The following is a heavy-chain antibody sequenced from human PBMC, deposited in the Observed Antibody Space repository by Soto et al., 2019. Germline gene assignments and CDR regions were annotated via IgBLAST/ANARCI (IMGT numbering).Heavy chain of an antibody. Sequence: TLSLTCSVSGDSISSSSYYWGWIRQSPGEGLEWIGNIHGNGGTQYNPSLKSRVTISVDTSKNQFSLKVTSITAADTGVYYCASRYAPSEFDHWGQGSLVTVSS. CDR1: GDSISSSSYY. J-gene: IGHJ4*02. CDR3: ASRYAPSEFDH. CDR2: IHGNGGT. D-gene: IGHD2-2*01. V-gene: IGHV4-39*01.